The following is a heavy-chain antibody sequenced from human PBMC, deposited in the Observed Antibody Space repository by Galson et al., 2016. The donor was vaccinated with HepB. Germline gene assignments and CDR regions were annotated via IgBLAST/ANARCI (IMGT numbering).Heavy chain of an antibody. CDR1: GFTFSSYD. V-gene: IGHV3-23*01. D-gene: IGHD2-2*02. CDR2: VSGSGGTT. CDR3: ARREGRSMSRYIV. J-gene: IGHJ4*02. Sequence: SLRLSCAASGFTFSSYDMSWVRQAPGKGLEWVSAVSGSGGTTYYAGSVKGRFTISRDNSKNTLYLQMNSLRVEDTAVYYCARREGRSMSRYIVWGRGTLVTVSS.